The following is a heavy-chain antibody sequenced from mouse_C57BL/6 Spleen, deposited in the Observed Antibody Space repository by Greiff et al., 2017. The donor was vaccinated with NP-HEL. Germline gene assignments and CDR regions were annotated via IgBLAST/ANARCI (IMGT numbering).Heavy chain of an antibody. CDR1: GYTFTSYW. J-gene: IGHJ3*01. V-gene: IGHV1-59*01. Sequence: QVQLQQPGAELVRPGPSVKLSCKASGYTFTSYWMHWVKQRPGQGLEWIGVIDPSDSYTNYNQKFKGKATLTVDTSSSTAYMQLSSLTSEDSAVYYCARSTTVVASPAWFAYWGQGTLVTVSA. D-gene: IGHD1-1*01. CDR3: ARSTTVVASPAWFAY. CDR2: IDPSDSYT.